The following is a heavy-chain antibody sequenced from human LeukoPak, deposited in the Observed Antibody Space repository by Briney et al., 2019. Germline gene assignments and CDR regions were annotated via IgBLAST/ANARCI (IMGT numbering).Heavy chain of an antibody. CDR1: GFTFSSYW. V-gene: IGHV3-74*01. CDR2: INSDGSST. J-gene: IGHJ5*01. Sequence: GGSLRLSCAASGFTFSSYWMHWVRQVPGKGLVWVSRINSDGSSTTYADSVKGRFTISRDNAKNTLYMEMNSLRVEDTAVYYCARDPAPQGWFDSWGQGTLVIVSS. CDR3: ARDPAPQGWFDS.